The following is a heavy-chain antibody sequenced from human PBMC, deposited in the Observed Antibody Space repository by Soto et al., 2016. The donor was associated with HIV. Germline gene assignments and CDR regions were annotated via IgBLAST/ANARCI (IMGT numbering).Heavy chain of an antibody. CDR1: GFSFSSYA. D-gene: IGHD3-10*01. Sequence: EVQLLESGGGLVQPGGSLRLSCAASGFSFSSYAMTWVRQAPGKGLEWVSSLSGSGGDTYYADSVKGRLSISRDNSKNTLYLQMNSLRGEDTAIYYCAKDSMRVQFRGLIGTTWGQGALVIVSS. V-gene: IGHV3-23*01. J-gene: IGHJ4*02. CDR2: LSGSGGDT. CDR3: AKDSMRVQFRGLIGTT.